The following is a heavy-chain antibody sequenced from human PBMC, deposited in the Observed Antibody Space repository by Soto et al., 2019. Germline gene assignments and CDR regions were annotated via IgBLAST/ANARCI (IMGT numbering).Heavy chain of an antibody. D-gene: IGHD6-13*01. CDR1: GGTFSSYT. CDR3: YIAAAGHDAFDI. V-gene: IGHV1-69*08. CDR2: IIPILGTA. Sequence: SVKVSCKASGGTFSSYTISWVRQAPGQGLEWMGRIIPILGTANYAQKFQGRVTITADKSTSTAYMELSSLRSEDTAVYYCYIAAAGHDAFDIWGQGTMVTVSS. J-gene: IGHJ3*02.